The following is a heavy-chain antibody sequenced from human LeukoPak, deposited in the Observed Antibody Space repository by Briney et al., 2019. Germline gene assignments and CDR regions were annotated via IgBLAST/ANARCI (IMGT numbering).Heavy chain of an antibody. V-gene: IGHV3-33*01. CDR2: IWYDGSNK. Sequence: GGSLRLSCAASGFTFSSYGMHWVRQAPGKGLEWVAVIWYDGSNKYYADSVKGRFTISRDNSKNTLYLQMNSLRAEDTAVYYCARDPRVYAFDIWGQGTMVTVTS. D-gene: IGHD1-26*01. J-gene: IGHJ3*02. CDR3: ARDPRVYAFDI. CDR1: GFTFSSYG.